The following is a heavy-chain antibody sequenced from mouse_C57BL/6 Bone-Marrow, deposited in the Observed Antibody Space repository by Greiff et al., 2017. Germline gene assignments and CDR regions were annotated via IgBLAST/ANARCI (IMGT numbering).Heavy chain of an antibody. Sequence: QVQLQQSGPELVKPGASVKISCKASGYAFSSSWMNWVKQRPGKGLEWIGRIYPGDGDTNYNGKFKGKATLTADKSSSTAYMQLSSLTSEDSAVYFCARYPHTTVVPYYFDYWGQGTTLTVSS. D-gene: IGHD1-1*01. CDR2: IYPGDGDT. CDR1: GYAFSSSW. J-gene: IGHJ2*01. V-gene: IGHV1-82*01. CDR3: ARYPHTTVVPYYFDY.